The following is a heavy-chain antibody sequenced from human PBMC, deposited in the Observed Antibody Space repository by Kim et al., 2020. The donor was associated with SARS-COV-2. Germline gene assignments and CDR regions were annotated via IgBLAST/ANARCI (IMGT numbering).Heavy chain of an antibody. D-gene: IGHD3-9*01. Sequence: ASVKVSCKTSGYTFTSYSIHWLRQAPGQRLEYMGWINAANGNTKFSQKFQGRVTSTRDTSASTAYMVLSSLTSEDPAVYYCAREHDTWTAYAFDFWGQGTLVTVSS. CDR2: INAANGNT. J-gene: IGHJ4*02. CDR1: GYTFTSYS. V-gene: IGHV1-3*01. CDR3: AREHDTWTAYAFDF.